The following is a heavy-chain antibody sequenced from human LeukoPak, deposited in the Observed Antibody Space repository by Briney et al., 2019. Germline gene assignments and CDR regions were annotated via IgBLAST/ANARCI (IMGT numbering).Heavy chain of an antibody. J-gene: IGHJ4*02. CDR1: GFTFSNAY. Sequence: PGGSLRLSCAASGFTFSNAYMNWVRQAPGKGLEWVGRIKPKTDGETTEYAAPVKDRFSISRDDSKSMMYLQMNSLKTEDTAVYYCAKDRSSGWNLGLTGLDYWGQGTLVTVSS. V-gene: IGHV3-15*07. CDR2: IKPKTDGETT. CDR3: AKDRSSGWNLGLTGLDY. D-gene: IGHD6-19*01.